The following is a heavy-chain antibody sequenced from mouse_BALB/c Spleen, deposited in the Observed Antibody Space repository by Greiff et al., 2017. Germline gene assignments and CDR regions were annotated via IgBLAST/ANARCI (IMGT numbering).Heavy chain of an antibody. CDR3: ARGGVRGAMDY. V-gene: IGHV1S137*01. Sequence: QVQLQQSGAELVRPGVSVKISCKGSGYTFTDYAMHWVKQSHAKSLEWIGVISTYYGDASYNQKFKGKATMTVDKSSSTAYMELARLTSEDSAIYYCARGGVRGAMDYWGQGTSVTVSS. J-gene: IGHJ4*01. CDR2: ISTYYGDA. CDR1: GYTFTDYA. D-gene: IGHD2-14*01.